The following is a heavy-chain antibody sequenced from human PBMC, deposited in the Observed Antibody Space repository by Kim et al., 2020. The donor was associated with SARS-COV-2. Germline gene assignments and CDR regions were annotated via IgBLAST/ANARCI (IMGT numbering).Heavy chain of an antibody. D-gene: IGHD2-2*01. V-gene: IGHV1-18*01. Sequence: ASVKVSCKASGYTFTSYGISWVRQAPGQGLEWMGWISAYNGNTNYAQKLQGRVTMTTDTSTSTAYMELRSLRSDDTAVYHCARATIQLSQFDPWGQGTLVTVSS. CDR3: ARATIQLSQFDP. CDR2: ISAYNGNT. J-gene: IGHJ5*02. CDR1: GYTFTSYG.